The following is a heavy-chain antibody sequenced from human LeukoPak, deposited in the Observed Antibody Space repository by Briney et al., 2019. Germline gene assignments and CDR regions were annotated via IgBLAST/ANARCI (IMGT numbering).Heavy chain of an antibody. V-gene: IGHV4-39*01. CDR1: GGSISSSSYY. D-gene: IGHD4-17*01. CDR3: ARGYGDYLTWGNYYYYMDV. CDR2: IYYSGST. Sequence: SETLSLTCTVSGGSISSSSYYWGWIRQPPGKGLEWIGSIYYSGSTYYNPSLKSRVTISVDTSKNQFSLKLSSVTAADTAVYYCARGYGDYLTWGNYYYYMDVWGKGTTVTVSS. J-gene: IGHJ6*03.